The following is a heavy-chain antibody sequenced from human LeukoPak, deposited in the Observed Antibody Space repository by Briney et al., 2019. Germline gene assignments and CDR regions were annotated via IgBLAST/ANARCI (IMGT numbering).Heavy chain of an antibody. J-gene: IGHJ6*03. CDR1: GFNFSSYE. Sequence: GGSLRLSCAASGFNFSSYEMNWVRQAPGNGLEWVSYISRSGSTAFYADSVKGRFTISRDNAKNSLCLQMNSLRAEDTAAYYCARASGPGYYSYYMDVWGNRTTVIVSS. V-gene: IGHV3-48*03. CDR2: ISRSGSTA. D-gene: IGHD5-12*01. CDR3: ARASGPGYYSYYMDV.